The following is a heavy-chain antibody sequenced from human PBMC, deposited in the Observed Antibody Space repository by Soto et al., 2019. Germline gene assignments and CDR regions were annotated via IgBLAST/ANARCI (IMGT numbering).Heavy chain of an antibody. V-gene: IGHV4-59*01. CDR3: ARDQGEVLWFGEFPWAFDI. CDR1: GGSISSYY. J-gene: IGHJ3*02. Sequence: QVQLQESGPGLVKPSETLSLTCTVSGGSISSYYWSWIRQPPGKGLEWIGYIYYSGSTNYNPSLKSRVTISVDTSKNQYSLKLSSVTAADTAVYYCARDQGEVLWFGEFPWAFDIWGQGTMVTVSS. CDR2: IYYSGST. D-gene: IGHD3-10*01.